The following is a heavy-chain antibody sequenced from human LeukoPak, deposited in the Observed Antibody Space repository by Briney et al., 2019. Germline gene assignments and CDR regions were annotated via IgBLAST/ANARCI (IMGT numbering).Heavy chain of an antibody. CDR1: GGSISSGGYY. Sequence: NPSQTLSLTCTVSGGSISSGGYYWSWICQHPGKGLEWIGYIYYSGSTYYNPSLKSRVTISVDTSKNQFSLKLSSVTAADTAVYYCARGGCSSTSCYDAPFDYWGQGTLVTVSS. CDR2: IYYSGST. J-gene: IGHJ4*02. CDR3: ARGGCSSTSCYDAPFDY. V-gene: IGHV4-31*03. D-gene: IGHD2-2*01.